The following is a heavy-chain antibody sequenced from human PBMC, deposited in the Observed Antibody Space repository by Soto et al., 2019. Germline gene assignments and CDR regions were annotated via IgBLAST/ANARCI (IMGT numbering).Heavy chain of an antibody. D-gene: IGHD5-12*01. Sequence: ASVKACCKASGYTFTSYGISWVRQAPGQGLEWMGWISAYNGNTNYAQKLQGRVTMTTDTSTSTAYMELRSLRSDDTAVYYCARVDSGYDSYYWGQGTLVTVSS. CDR2: ISAYNGNT. V-gene: IGHV1-18*01. J-gene: IGHJ4*02. CDR3: ARVDSGYDSYY. CDR1: GYTFTSYG.